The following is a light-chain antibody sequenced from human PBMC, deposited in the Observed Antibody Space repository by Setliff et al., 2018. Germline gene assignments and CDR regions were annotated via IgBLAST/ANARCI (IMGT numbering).Light chain of an antibody. CDR3: NSYTSSEIWV. CDR1: SSDVGGYNY. V-gene: IGLV2-14*03. J-gene: IGLJ3*02. Sequence: QSALAQSASVSGSPGQSITISCTGTSSDVGGYNYVSWFQQHPGKAPKLIIYDVTNRPSGVSHRFSGSKSGNTASLTISGLQTEDEADYYCNSYTSSEIWVFGGGTKVTVL. CDR2: DVT.